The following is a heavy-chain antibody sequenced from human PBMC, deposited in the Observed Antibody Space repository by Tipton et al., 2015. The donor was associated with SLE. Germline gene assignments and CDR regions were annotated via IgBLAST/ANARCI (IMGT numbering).Heavy chain of an antibody. CDR1: GVSISNYY. CDR2: IYTIGRT. CDR3: ARQGGRQWFDP. D-gene: IGHD3-16*01. V-gene: IGHV4-4*08. Sequence: TLSLTCTVSGVSISNYYWSWIRQPPGKGLEWIGYIYTIGRTNYNPSLKSRLTLSLDTSKNEFSLKLSSVTAADTAVYYCARQGGRQWFDPWGQGTLVTVSS. J-gene: IGHJ5*02.